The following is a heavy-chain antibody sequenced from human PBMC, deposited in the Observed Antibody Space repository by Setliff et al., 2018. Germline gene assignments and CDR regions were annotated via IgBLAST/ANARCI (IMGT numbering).Heavy chain of an antibody. CDR3: ASGYCSGTSCYDY. Sequence: PSETLSLTCAVDGGSFSTYYWSWIRQPPGKGLEWIGEINHSGSTDSNPSLKSRVTISVDTSKNQFSLKLTSVTAADTAVYYCASGYCSGTSCYDYWGQGTLVTVSS. D-gene: IGHD2-2*01. V-gene: IGHV4-34*01. J-gene: IGHJ4*02. CDR1: GGSFSTYY. CDR2: INHSGST.